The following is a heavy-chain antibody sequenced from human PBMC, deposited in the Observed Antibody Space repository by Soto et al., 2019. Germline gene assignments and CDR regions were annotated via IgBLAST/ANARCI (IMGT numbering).Heavy chain of an antibody. V-gene: IGHV3-33*01. D-gene: IGHD2-2*01. Sequence: HPGGSLRLSCAASGFTFSSYGMHWVRQAPGKGLEWVAVIWYDGSNKYYADSVKGRFTISRDNSKNTLYLQMNSLRAEDTAVYYCARDPDQLLGSLDYWGQGTLVTAPQ. J-gene: IGHJ4*02. CDR2: IWYDGSNK. CDR1: GFTFSSYG. CDR3: ARDPDQLLGSLDY.